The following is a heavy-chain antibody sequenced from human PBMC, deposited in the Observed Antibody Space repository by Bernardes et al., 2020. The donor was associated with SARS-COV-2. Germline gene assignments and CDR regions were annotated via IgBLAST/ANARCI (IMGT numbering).Heavy chain of an antibody. CDR2: ISSSSSYI. Sequence: GGSLRLSRAASGFTFSSYNMNWVRQAPGKGLEWVSSISSSSSYIYYADSVKGRFTISRDNAKNSLYLQMNSLRAEDTAVYYCARERDSGITIFGVIIRYGMDVWGQGTTVTVSS. D-gene: IGHD3-3*01. V-gene: IGHV3-21*01. CDR3: ARERDSGITIFGVIIRYGMDV. CDR1: GFTFSSYN. J-gene: IGHJ6*02.